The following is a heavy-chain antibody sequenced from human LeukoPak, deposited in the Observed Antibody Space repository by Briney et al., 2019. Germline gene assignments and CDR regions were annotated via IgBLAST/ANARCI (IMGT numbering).Heavy chain of an antibody. CDR1: GITFSSYA. CDR3: ARGNIVVVVAALTGMDV. J-gene: IGHJ6*02. D-gene: IGHD2-15*01. V-gene: IGHV3-21*01. Sequence: GSLRLSCAASGITFSSYASWVRQAPGKGLEWVSAISSSSSYIYYADSVKGRFTISRDNAKNSLYLQMNSLRAEDTAVYYCARGNIVVVVAALTGMDVWGQGTTVTVSS. CDR2: ISSSSSYI.